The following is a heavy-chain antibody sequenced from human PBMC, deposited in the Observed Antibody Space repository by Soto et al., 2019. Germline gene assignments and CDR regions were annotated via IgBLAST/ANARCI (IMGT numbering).Heavy chain of an antibody. CDR2: IYYNGIT. D-gene: IGHD3-10*01. CDR3: ARHDQVSGYQIDY. Sequence: PSETLSLTCTVSGGSISRGDYYWSWIRQPPGKGLEWIGYIYYNGITYNNPSLTSRVTISVDTSRNQFSLKLRSVTAADTAVYYCARHDQVSGYQIDYWGQGTLVTVSS. J-gene: IGHJ4*02. V-gene: IGHV4-39*01. CDR1: GGSISRGDYY.